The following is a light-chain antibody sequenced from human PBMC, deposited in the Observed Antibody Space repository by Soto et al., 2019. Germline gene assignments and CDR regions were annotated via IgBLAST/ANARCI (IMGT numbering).Light chain of an antibody. CDR3: QQRSITWT. CDR1: QSISHY. V-gene: IGKV3-11*01. CDR2: DAS. J-gene: IGKJ1*01. Sequence: EIVLTQSPATLSLSPGERSTLSCRASQSISHYLAWYQQKPGQAPXLLIYDASIRATGIPARFSGSGSGTDLTLTISSLEPDYFAVYYCQQRSITWTFGQGTKVDI.